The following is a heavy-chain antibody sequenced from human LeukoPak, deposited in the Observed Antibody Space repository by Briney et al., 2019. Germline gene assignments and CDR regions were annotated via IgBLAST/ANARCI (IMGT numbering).Heavy chain of an antibody. V-gene: IGHV1-2*06. CDR3: ARTDKYSSSWEIDY. CDR2: INPNSGGT. D-gene: IGHD6-13*01. J-gene: IGHJ4*02. Sequence: ASVKVSCKASGYTFTGYYMHWVRQAPGQGLEWMGRINPNSGGTNYAQKFQGRVTMTRDTSISTAYMELSRLRSDDTAVYYCARTDKYSSSWEIDYWGQGTLVTVSS. CDR1: GYTFTGYY.